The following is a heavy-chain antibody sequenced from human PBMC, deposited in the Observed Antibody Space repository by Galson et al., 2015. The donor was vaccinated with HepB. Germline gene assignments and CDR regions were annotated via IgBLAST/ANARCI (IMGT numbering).Heavy chain of an antibody. CDR1: GYTFTGYY. V-gene: IGHV1-2*06. J-gene: IGHJ4*02. Sequence: SVKVSCKASGYTFTGYYMHWVRQAPGLGLEWMGRINPNSGGTNYAQKFQGRVTMIRDTSIGTAYMELSRLRSDDTAVYYCASVPYSSSSAHTFDYWCQGTLVTVSS. CDR2: INPNSGGT. D-gene: IGHD6-6*01. CDR3: ASVPYSSSSAHTFDY.